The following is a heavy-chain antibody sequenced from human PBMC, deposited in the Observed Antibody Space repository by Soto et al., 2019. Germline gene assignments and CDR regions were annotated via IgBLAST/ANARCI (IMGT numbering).Heavy chain of an antibody. Sequence: GGSLRLSCAASGFTFNTYAMHWVRQAPGKGLEWVAVISYDGFNKYYTDSVKGRFTISRDNSKNTLYLQMNSLKPEDSGVYYCAGVEDEGGSYYDWGQGTLVTVSS. D-gene: IGHD1-26*01. V-gene: IGHV3-30*10. CDR2: ISYDGFNK. CDR1: GFTFNTYA. J-gene: IGHJ4*02. CDR3: AGVEDEGGSYYD.